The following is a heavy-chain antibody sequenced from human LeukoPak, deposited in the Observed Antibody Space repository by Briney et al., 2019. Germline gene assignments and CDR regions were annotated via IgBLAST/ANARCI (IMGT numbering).Heavy chain of an antibody. V-gene: IGHV1-2*02. D-gene: IGHD4-11*01. CDR2: INPNSGGT. Sequence: ASVKVSCKASGYTFTSYYMHWVRQAPGQGLEWMGWINPNSGGTNYAQQFQGRVTMTRDTSISTAYMELSRLRSDDTAVYYCARDLNQYSDGSGNWGQGTLVTVSS. J-gene: IGHJ4*02. CDR1: GYTFTSYY. CDR3: ARDLNQYSDGSGN.